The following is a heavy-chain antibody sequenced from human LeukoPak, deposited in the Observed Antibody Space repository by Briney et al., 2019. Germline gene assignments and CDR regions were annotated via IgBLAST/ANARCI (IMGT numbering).Heavy chain of an antibody. CDR1: GFTFSSYW. D-gene: IGHD2-2*01. Sequence: GGSLRLSCAASGFTFSSYWMSWVRQAPGEGLEWVANIKQDGSEKYYVDSVKGRFTISRDNAKNSLYLQMNSLRAEDTAVYYCARDDCSSISCYHNWFDPWGQGTLVTVSS. CDR2: IKQDGSEK. V-gene: IGHV3-7*01. J-gene: IGHJ5*02. CDR3: ARDDCSSISCYHNWFDP.